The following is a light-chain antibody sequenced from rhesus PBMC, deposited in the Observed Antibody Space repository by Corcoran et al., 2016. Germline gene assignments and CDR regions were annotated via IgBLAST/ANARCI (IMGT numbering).Light chain of an antibody. CDR3: LQYNSDPFT. Sequence: DIQMTQSPSSLSASVGDRVTITCRSSQGISTSLNWYQPKPGKAPKRRIYAASSLERGFPSRFSGSGSGTDFTLTISSLQPEDFATYYCLQYNSDPFTFGPGTKLDIK. CDR2: AAS. CDR1: QGISTS. J-gene: IGKJ3*01. V-gene: IGKV1-43*02.